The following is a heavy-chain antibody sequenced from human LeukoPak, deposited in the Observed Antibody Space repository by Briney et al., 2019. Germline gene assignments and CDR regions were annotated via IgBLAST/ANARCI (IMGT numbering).Heavy chain of an antibody. CDR2: IYYSGST. J-gene: IGHJ4*02. Sequence: SETLSLTCTVSGGSISSSSYYWGWIRQPPGKGLEWIGSIYYSGSTYYNPSLKSRVTISVDTSKNQFSLKLSSVTAADTAVYYCARAAVVTGFCDYWGQGTLVTVSS. CDR3: ARAAVVTGFCDY. V-gene: IGHV4-39*07. CDR1: GGSISSSSYY. D-gene: IGHD4-23*01.